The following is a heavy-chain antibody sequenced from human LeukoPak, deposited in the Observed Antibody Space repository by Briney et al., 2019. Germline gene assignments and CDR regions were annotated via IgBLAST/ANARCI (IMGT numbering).Heavy chain of an antibody. Sequence: QAGGSLRLSCAASGFTFSTYGMHWVRQAPGKGLEWVALVWSDGNGKFYADSVKGRFTISRDNSKNTLYLQMSSLRADDTAVYYCVRVLTVTFDPWGQGTLVTVSS. D-gene: IGHD4-17*01. CDR3: VRVLTVTFDP. J-gene: IGHJ5*02. V-gene: IGHV3-33*01. CDR2: VWSDGNGK. CDR1: GFTFSTYG.